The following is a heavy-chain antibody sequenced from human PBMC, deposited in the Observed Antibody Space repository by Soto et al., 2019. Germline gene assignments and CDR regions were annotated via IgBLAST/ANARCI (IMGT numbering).Heavy chain of an antibody. V-gene: IGHV5-51*01. CDR1: GYSFTSYW. CDR2: IYPGDSDT. CDR3: ARRALNWGSRGVPDY. Sequence: GESLKISCKGSGYSFTSYWIGWVRQMPGKGLEWMGIIYPGDSDTRYSPSFQGQVTISADKSISTAYLQWSSLKASDTAMYYCARRALNWGSRGVPDYWGQGTLVTVSS. J-gene: IGHJ4*02. D-gene: IGHD3-10*01.